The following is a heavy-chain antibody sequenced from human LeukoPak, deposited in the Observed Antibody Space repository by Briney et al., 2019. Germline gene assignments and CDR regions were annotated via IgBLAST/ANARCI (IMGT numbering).Heavy chain of an antibody. CDR3: ARANRPFHTSGWYKDY. CDR2: XSYDGXGQ. Sequence: GGSLRLSCAASGFTFSSYAMHWVXQAPGKGLXXXXXXSYDGXGQYYTESVKGRFTISRDNSKNTLYLQVNSLRVEDTAVYYCARANRPFHTSGWYKDYWGQGTLVTVSS. V-gene: IGHV3-30*04. J-gene: IGHJ4*02. D-gene: IGHD6-19*01. CDR1: GFTFSSYA.